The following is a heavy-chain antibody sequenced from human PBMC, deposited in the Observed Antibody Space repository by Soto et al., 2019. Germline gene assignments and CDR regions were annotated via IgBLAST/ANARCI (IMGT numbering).Heavy chain of an antibody. J-gene: IGHJ3*02. CDR1: GGSISSGGYY. CDR3: ARMLAYYYDSSGYSDAFDI. Sequence: KASETLSLTCTVSGGSISSGGYYWSWIRQHPGKGLEWIGYIYYSGSTYYNPSLKSRVTISVDTSKNQFSLKLSSVTAADTAVYYCARMLAYYYDSSGYSDAFDIWGQGTMVTVSS. D-gene: IGHD3-22*01. V-gene: IGHV4-31*03. CDR2: IYYSGST.